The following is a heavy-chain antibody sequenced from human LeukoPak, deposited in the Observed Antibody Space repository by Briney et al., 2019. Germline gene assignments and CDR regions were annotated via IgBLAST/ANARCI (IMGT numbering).Heavy chain of an antibody. V-gene: IGHV3-7*04. CDR2: IKQDGSEK. CDR1: GFTFSSYW. J-gene: IGHJ6*03. CDR3: ARGRYMDV. Sequence: GGSLRLSCVASGFTFSSYWMNWVRQAPGKGLEWVANIKQDGSEKYYVDSVKGRFTISRDNAKNSLYLQMNSLRAEDTAVYYCARGRYMDVWGKGTTVTISS.